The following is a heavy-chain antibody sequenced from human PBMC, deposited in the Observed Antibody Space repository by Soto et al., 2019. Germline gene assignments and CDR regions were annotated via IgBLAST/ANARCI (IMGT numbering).Heavy chain of an antibody. CDR1: GFTFSSYW. Sequence: GGSLRLSCAASGFTFSSYWMSWVRQAPGKGLEWVANIKQDGSEKYYVDSVKGRFTISRDNAKNSLYLQMNSLRAEDTAVYYCARLADYYGSGSYWGYYYYYGMDVWGQGTTVTVSS. J-gene: IGHJ6*02. CDR2: IKQDGSEK. D-gene: IGHD3-10*01. CDR3: ARLADYYGSGSYWGYYYYYGMDV. V-gene: IGHV3-7*03.